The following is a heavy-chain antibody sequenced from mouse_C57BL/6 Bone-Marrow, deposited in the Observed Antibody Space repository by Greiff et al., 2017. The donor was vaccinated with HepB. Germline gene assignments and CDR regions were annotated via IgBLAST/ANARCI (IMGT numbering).Heavy chain of an antibody. CDR3: ARHDDGYYPAWFAY. CDR1: GFTFSDYY. D-gene: IGHD2-3*01. J-gene: IGHJ3*01. Sequence: EVKVEESGGGLVQPGGSLKLSCAASGFTFSDYYMYWVRQTPEKRLEWVAYISNGGGSTYYPDTVKGRFTISRDNAKNTLYLQMSRLKSEDTAMYYCARHDDGYYPAWFAYWGQGTRVTVSA. CDR2: ISNGGGST. V-gene: IGHV5-12*01.